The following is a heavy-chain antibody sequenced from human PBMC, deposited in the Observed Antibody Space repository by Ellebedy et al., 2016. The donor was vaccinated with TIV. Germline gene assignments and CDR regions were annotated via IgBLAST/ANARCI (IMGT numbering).Heavy chain of an antibody. CDR3: AREQSPYYDILTDSFDY. D-gene: IGHD3-9*01. V-gene: IGHV3-33*01. Sequence: PGGSLRLSCAASGFTFSSYGMHWVRQAPGKGLEWVAVIWYDAFNKYFAASVKGQFTISRDNSKNTLYLQMDSLRAEETAVYYCAREQSPYYDILTDSFDYWGQGSLVTVSS. J-gene: IGHJ4*02. CDR2: IWYDAFNK. CDR1: GFTFSSYG.